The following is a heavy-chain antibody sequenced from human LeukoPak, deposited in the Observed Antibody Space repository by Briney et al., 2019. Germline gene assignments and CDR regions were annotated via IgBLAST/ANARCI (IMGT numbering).Heavy chain of an antibody. CDR2: VYYSGNT. Sequence: SQTLSLTCTVSGGSISSGSYYWNWIRQPPGKGLEWIGYVYYSGNTNYNPSLKSRVTISLDTSKNQFSLKLRSVTAADTAVYYCARDTRDAFDIWGQGTMVTVSS. J-gene: IGHJ3*02. V-gene: IGHV4-61*01. CDR3: ARDTRDAFDI. CDR1: GGSISSGSYY.